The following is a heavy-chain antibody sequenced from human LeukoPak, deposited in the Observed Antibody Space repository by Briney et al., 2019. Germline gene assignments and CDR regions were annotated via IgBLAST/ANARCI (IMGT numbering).Heavy chain of an antibody. J-gene: IGHJ6*03. Sequence: SETLSLTCTVSGGSISSGSYYWSWIRQPAGKGLEWIGRIYTSGSTNYNPSLKSRVTISVDTSKNQFSLRLSSVTAADTAVYYCARGRSHITMVRGVKGGNYYYMDVWGKGTTVTVSS. D-gene: IGHD3-10*01. CDR2: IYTSGST. CDR1: GGSISSGSYY. V-gene: IGHV4-61*02. CDR3: ARGRSHITMVRGVKGGNYYYMDV.